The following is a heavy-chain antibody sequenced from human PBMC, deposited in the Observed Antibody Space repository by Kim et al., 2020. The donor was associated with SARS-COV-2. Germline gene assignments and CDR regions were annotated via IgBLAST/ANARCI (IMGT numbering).Heavy chain of an antibody. CDR1: GGSLSSSSYY. CDR3: ARHQRYSRGGYF. J-gene: IGHJ2*01. D-gene: IGHD6-19*01. CDR2: AYYIGNT. Sequence: SETLSLTCTVSGGSLSSSSYYWGWNRQPPGKGREWIGTAYYIGNTYYNPSLKSRVTISVDTSNNQFSLKLGSVTAADTAVYYCARHQRYSRGGYF. V-gene: IGHV4-39*01.